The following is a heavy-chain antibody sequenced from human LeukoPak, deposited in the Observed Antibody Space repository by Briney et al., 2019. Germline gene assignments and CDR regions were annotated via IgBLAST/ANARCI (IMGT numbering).Heavy chain of an antibody. CDR2: ISSSSSYI. CDR1: GFTFSSYS. J-gene: IGHJ4*02. CDR3: AKDGVAHIDY. D-gene: IGHD5-12*01. Sequence: GGSLRLSCAASGFTFSSYSMNWVRQAPGKGLEWVSSISSSSSYIYYADSVKGRFTISRDNSKNTLYLQMNSLRAEDTAVYYCAKDGVAHIDYWGQGTLVTVSS. V-gene: IGHV3-21*01.